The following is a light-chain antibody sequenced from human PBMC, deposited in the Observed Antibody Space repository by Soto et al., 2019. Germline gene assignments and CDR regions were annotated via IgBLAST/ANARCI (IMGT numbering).Light chain of an antibody. CDR3: QQYGSSGT. CDR1: QSVSNNY. CDR2: GAS. Sequence: IVLTQSPGTLSLSQGERATLSCRASQSVSNNYLACYQQKPGQAPRLLIYGASNRATGIPDRFSGSGSGTDFTLTISRLEPEDFAVYYCQQYGSSGTFGQGPRWIS. J-gene: IGKJ1*01. V-gene: IGKV3-20*01.